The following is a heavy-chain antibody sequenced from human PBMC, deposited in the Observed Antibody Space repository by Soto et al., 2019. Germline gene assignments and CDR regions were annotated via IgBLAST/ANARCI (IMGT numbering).Heavy chain of an antibody. Sequence: PGGSLRLSCVASGFVFKNYEMNWVRQAPVKGLEWISYISNSGNTIYVADSMRGRFTISRDNAKNSLFLQMNSLRADDTAVYYCARDIDNRDYYYGLDVWGQGTTVTVSS. D-gene: IGHD1-20*01. J-gene: IGHJ6*02. CDR3: ARDIDNRDYYYGLDV. V-gene: IGHV3-48*03. CDR1: GFVFKNYE. CDR2: ISNSGNTI.